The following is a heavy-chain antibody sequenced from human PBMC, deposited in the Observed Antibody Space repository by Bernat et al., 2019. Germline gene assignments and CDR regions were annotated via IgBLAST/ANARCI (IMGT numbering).Heavy chain of an antibody. CDR3: AREQGGVAAAGIWGFFEY. Sequence: SCSASGFTFNYYGLHWVRQAPGQGLEWVSFIWSAGSNKYYADSVKGRFIISRDNSRNTVYLQINSLRAEDTAVYYCAREQGGVAAAGIWGFFEYWGKG. CDR2: IWSAGSNK. J-gene: IGHJ4*02. CDR1: GFTFNYYG. V-gene: IGHV3-33*01. D-gene: IGHD6-13*01.